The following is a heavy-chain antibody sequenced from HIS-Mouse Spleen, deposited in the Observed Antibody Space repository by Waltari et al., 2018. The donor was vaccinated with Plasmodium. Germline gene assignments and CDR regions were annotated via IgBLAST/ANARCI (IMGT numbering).Heavy chain of an antibody. D-gene: IGHD6-13*01. CDR2: IKQDGSEK. CDR1: VFPFSSYW. V-gene: IGHV3-7*01. Sequence: EVQLVESGGGLVQPGGSLRLSCAALVFPFSSYWMSWVRQAPGKGLEWVANIKQDGSEKYYVDSVKGRFTISRDNAKNSLYLQMNSLRAEDTAVYYCASSWYWYFDLWGRGTLVTVSS. J-gene: IGHJ2*01. CDR3: ASSWYWYFDL.